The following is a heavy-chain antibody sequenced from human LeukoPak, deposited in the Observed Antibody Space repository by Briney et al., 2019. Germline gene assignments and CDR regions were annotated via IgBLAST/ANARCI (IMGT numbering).Heavy chain of an antibody. J-gene: IGHJ4*02. CDR3: VLRARGVAATKSFDF. CDR2: INPKSGGT. D-gene: IGHD5-24*01. CDR1: GYTFTAYY. V-gene: IGHV1-2*02. Sequence: ASTKVSCKASGYTFTAYYIHWVRQAPGQGLEWMGWINPKSGGTEYAQRFQARVTMTRDTSISKAYLEVSSLRSDDTAVYYCVLRARGVAATKSFDFWGQGTLVTVSS.